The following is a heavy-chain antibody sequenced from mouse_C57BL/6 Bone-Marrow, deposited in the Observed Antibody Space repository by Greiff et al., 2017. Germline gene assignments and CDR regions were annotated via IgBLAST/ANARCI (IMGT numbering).Heavy chain of an antibody. CDR2: INPSNGGT. CDR3: ARSLCPRYDYDAY. D-gene: IGHD2-4*01. V-gene: IGHV1-53*01. Sequence: QVQLQQPGTELVKPGASVKLSCKASGYTFTSYWMHCVKQRPGQGLEWIGNINPSNGGTTYNEKFKSKATLTVDKSSSTAYMQLSSLTSEDSAVYYCARSLCPRYDYDAYWGQGTLVTVSA. J-gene: IGHJ3*01. CDR1: GYTFTSYW.